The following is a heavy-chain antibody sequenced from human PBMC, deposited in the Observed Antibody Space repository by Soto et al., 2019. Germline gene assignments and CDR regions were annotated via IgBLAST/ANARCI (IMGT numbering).Heavy chain of an antibody. CDR2: IYPDDSDT. CDR3: AGGGVRGVITRTRDYYGMDV. CDR1: GWNFRSFR. J-gene: IGHJ6*02. Sequence: SQTISYKHSGWNFRSFRFAWVRQIPGKGLEWMGTIYPDDSDTRYSPSFQGQVTISADKSIQTAYLQWSSLKASDTAMYYCAGGGVRGVITRTRDYYGMDVWGQGTTVTVSS. V-gene: IGHV5-51*01. D-gene: IGHD3-10*02.